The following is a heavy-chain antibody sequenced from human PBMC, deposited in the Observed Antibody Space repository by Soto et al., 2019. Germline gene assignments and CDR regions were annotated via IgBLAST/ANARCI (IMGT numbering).Heavy chain of an antibody. J-gene: IGHJ4*02. V-gene: IGHV1-18*01. CDR2: ISAYNGNT. CDR1: GYTFTSYG. CDR3: ARDRYGSGSYYGAGY. D-gene: IGHD3-10*01. Sequence: ASVKVSCKASGYTFTSYGISWVRQAPGQGLEWMGWISAYNGNTNYAQKLQGRVTMTTDTSTSTAYMELRSLRSDDTAVYYCARDRYGSGSYYGAGYWGQGTMVNVSS.